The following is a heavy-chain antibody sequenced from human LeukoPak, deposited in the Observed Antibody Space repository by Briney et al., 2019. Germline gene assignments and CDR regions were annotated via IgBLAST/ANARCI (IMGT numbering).Heavy chain of an antibody. CDR2: ISGSGGST. Sequence: EGSLRLSCAVSGFTFSSYAMSWVRQAPGKGLEWVSIISGSGGSTYYADSVKGRFTISRDNAKNSLYLQMNSLRAEDTAVYYCARPTTMTTIAADAFDIWGQGTMVTVSS. V-gene: IGHV3-23*01. D-gene: IGHD4-17*01. CDR3: ARPTTMTTIAADAFDI. CDR1: GFTFSSYA. J-gene: IGHJ3*02.